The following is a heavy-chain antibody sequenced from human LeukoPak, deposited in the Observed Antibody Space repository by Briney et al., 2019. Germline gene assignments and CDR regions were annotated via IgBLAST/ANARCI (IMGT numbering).Heavy chain of an antibody. CDR2: IYYSGRT. V-gene: IGHV4-59*01. CDR1: GGSISSYY. Sequence: PSETLSLTCTVSGGSISSYYWSWIRQPPGKGLEWTGYIYYSGRTNYNPSLKSRVTISVDTSKNQFSPKLSSVTAADTAVYYCARGPNRYYFDYWGQGTLVTVSS. D-gene: IGHD2/OR15-2a*01. CDR3: ARGPNRYYFDY. J-gene: IGHJ4*02.